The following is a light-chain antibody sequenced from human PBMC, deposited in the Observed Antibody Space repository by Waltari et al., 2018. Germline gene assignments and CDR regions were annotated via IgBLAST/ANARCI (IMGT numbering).Light chain of an antibody. CDR1: SSDVGGYNY. CDR3: SSYTSSSTVV. V-gene: IGLV2-14*03. CDR2: DVS. J-gene: IGLJ2*01. Sequence: QSALTQPASVSGSPGQSITISCTGTSSDVGGYNYVSGYQQHPGKAPKLRIYDVSNGPSGVSNRFSGSKSGNTASLTISGLQAEDEADYYCSSYTSSSTVVFGGGTKLTVL.